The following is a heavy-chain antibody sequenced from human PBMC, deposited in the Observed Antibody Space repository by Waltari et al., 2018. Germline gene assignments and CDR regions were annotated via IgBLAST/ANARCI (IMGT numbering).Heavy chain of an antibody. V-gene: IGHV3-23*03. CDR1: GFTFSSYA. CDR3: AKDTRLRLGELSPFDY. Sequence: EVQLLESGGGLVQPGGSLRLSCAASGFTFSSYAMSWVRQAPGKGMEWVSVILICGSKYYADSVKGRFTISRDNSKNTLYLQMNSLRAEDTAVYYCAKDTRLRLGELSPFDYWGQGTLVTVSS. J-gene: IGHJ4*02. D-gene: IGHD3-16*02. CDR2: ILICGSK.